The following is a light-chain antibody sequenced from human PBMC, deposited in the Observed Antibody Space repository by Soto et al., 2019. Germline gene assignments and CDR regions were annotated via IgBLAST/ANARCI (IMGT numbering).Light chain of an antibody. Sequence: EIGFTQSPCTLSLSPGERATLSCRASHSFSNNYLAWYQQKPGQAPRLLIYGASNRATGIPDRFSGSGSGTDFTLTISRLEPEDFAVYYCQQYGSSGTFGQGTKVDIK. CDR1: HSFSNNY. V-gene: IGKV3-20*01. CDR2: GAS. J-gene: IGKJ1*01. CDR3: QQYGSSGT.